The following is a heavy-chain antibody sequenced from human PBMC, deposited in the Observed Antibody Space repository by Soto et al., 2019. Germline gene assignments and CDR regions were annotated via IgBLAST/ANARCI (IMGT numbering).Heavy chain of an antibody. D-gene: IGHD3-3*01. CDR1: GFTFSYYY. CDR3: AREGVPQTLTIFGVVDWFDP. V-gene: IGHV3-11*01. CDR2: ISSSGSTI. J-gene: IGHJ5*02. Sequence: GGSLRLSCAASGFTFSYYYMSWIRQAPGKGLEWVSYISSSGSTIYYADSVKGRFTISRDNAKNSLYLQMNSLRAEDTAVYYCAREGVPQTLTIFGVVDWFDPWGQGTLVTVSS.